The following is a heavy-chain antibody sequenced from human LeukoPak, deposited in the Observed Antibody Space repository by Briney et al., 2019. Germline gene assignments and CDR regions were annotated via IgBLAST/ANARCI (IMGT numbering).Heavy chain of an antibody. CDR3: ARAYYYDSSGYNY. V-gene: IGHV3-21*01. CDR2: ISSSSSYI. Sequence: TGGSLRLSCAAPGFTFSSYSMNWVRQAPGKGLEWVSSISSSSSYIYYADSVKGRFTISRDNAKNSLYLQMNSLRAEDTAVYYCARAYYYDSSGYNYWGQGTLVTVSS. J-gene: IGHJ4*02. D-gene: IGHD3-22*01. CDR1: GFTFSSYS.